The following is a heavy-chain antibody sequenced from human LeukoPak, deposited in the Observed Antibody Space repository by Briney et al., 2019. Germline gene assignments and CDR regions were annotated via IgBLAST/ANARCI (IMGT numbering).Heavy chain of an antibody. V-gene: IGHV3-23*01. D-gene: IGHD6-19*01. Sequence: GGSLRLSCAASGFTFSSYAMSWVRQAPGKGLEWVSAISGSGGSTYYADSVKGRFTISRDNSKNTLYPQMNSLRAEDTAVYYCAKDRDSSGWYMRWGQGTLVTVSS. CDR2: ISGSGGST. J-gene: IGHJ4*02. CDR1: GFTFSSYA. CDR3: AKDRDSSGWYMR.